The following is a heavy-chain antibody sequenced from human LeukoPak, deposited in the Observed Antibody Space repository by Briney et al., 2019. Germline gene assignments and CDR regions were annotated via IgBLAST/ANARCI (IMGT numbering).Heavy chain of an antibody. CDR1: GGSFSGYY. D-gene: IGHD6-19*01. Sequence: SETLSLTCAVYGGSFSGYYWSWIRQPPGKGLEWIGEINHSGSTNYNPSLKSRVTISVDTSKNQFSLKLSSVTAADTAVYYCARGYPQWLVRRLDYWGQGTLVTVSS. CDR2: INHSGST. V-gene: IGHV4-34*01. J-gene: IGHJ4*02. CDR3: ARGYPQWLVRRLDY.